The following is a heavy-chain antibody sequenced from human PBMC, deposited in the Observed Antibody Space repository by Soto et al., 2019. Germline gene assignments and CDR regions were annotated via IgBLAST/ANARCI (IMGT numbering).Heavy chain of an antibody. J-gene: IGHJ6*02. CDR2: ISGSGAST. Sequence: GGSLRLSCAASGFIFSTYAMSWVRQAPGKGLEWVSTISGSGASTYYADSVKGRFTISRDNSKNTLYLQMNSLRAEDTAVYYCAKDVVSGYDLWYGMVVSGQGTTVTVYS. CDR1: GFIFSTYA. CDR3: AKDVVSGYDLWYGMVV. V-gene: IGHV3-23*01. D-gene: IGHD5-12*01.